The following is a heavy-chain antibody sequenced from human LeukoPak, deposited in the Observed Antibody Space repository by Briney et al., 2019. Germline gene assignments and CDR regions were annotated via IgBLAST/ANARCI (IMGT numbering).Heavy chain of an antibody. Sequence: GGSLRLSCAVSGFTFSSYWMNWVRQAPGKGLEWVASIRQDGGEKSYVDSVKGRFTISRDNTKNSLYLQMSSLRAEDTAVYYSARDGTAAGPYFDLWGQGTLVTVSS. J-gene: IGHJ4*02. CDR2: IRQDGGEK. V-gene: IGHV3-7*01. CDR3: ARDGTAAGPYFDL. CDR1: GFTFSSYW. D-gene: IGHD6-13*01.